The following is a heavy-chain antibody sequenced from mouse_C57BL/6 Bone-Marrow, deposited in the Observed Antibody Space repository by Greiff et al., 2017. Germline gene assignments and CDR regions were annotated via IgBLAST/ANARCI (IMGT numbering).Heavy chain of an antibody. J-gene: IGHJ2*01. V-gene: IGHV5-16*01. Sequence: EVQLVESEGGLVQPGSSMKLSCTASGFTFSDYYMAWVRQVPEKGLEWVANINYDGSSTYYLDSLKSRFIISRDNAKNILYLQMSSLKSEDTATYYCARDSPTGTLDYWGQGTTLTVSS. D-gene: IGHD4-1*02. CDR1: GFTFSDYY. CDR3: ARDSPTGTLDY. CDR2: INYDGSST.